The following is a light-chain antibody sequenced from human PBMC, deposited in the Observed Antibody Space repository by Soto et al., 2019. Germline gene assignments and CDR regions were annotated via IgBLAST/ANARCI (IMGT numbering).Light chain of an antibody. V-gene: IGKV1-5*03. CDR3: QQFYSYPWT. CDR1: QSISSW. CDR2: KAS. Sequence: DIQMTQSPSTLSASVGDRVTITCRASQSISSWLARYQQKPGKAPKGLIYKASTLESGAPSRFSGSGYGTEFTLTISSLQPDDFGTYYCQQFYSYPWTFGQGTKVDIK. J-gene: IGKJ1*01.